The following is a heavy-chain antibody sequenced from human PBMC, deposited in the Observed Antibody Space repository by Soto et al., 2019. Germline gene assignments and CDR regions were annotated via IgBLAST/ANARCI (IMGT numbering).Heavy chain of an antibody. Sequence: QVQLQESGPGLVKPSETLSLSCTVSGGSISSYYWSWFRQSPGKRMEWIGYVHHSWGSSYNPSLQSRVAISLGTSKRQFSLKVTAVTATDTAVYYCARQGFGPLHGLVDVGGQGTTVTVSS. J-gene: IGHJ6*02. V-gene: IGHV4-59*08. CDR3: ARQGFGPLHGLVDV. CDR1: GGSISSYY. CDR2: VHHSWGS. D-gene: IGHD3-10*01.